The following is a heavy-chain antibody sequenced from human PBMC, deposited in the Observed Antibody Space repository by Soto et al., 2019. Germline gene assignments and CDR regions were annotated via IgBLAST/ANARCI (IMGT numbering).Heavy chain of an antibody. D-gene: IGHD4-17*01. J-gene: IGHJ4*02. Sequence: PSETLSLTCTVSGGSISSYYWSWIRQPPGKGLEWIGYIYYSGSTNYNPSLKSRVTISVDTSKNQFSLKLSSVTAADTAVYYCAREMATVTTPGVYFDYWGQGTLVTVSS. CDR3: AREMATVTTPGVYFDY. CDR1: GGSISSYY. V-gene: IGHV4-59*01. CDR2: IYYSGST.